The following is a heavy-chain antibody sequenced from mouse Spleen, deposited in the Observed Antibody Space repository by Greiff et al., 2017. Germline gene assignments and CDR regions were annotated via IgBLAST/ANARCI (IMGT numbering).Heavy chain of an antibody. CDR1: GYTFTSYW. CDR2: IYPGSGST. CDR3: ARGGYYDYDGVAY. J-gene: IGHJ3*01. V-gene: IGHV1-55*01. Sequence: QVQLQQPGAELVKPGASVKMSCKASGYTFTSYWITWVKQRPGQGLEWIGDIYPGSGSTNYNEKFKSKATLTVDTSSSTAYMQLSSLTSEDSAVYYCARGGYYDYDGVAYWGQGTLVTVSA. D-gene: IGHD2-4*01.